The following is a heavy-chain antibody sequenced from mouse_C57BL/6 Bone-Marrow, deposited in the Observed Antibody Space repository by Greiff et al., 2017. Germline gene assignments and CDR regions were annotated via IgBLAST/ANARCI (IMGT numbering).Heavy chain of an antibody. J-gene: IGHJ1*03. CDR1: GFTFSDYG. D-gene: IGHD1-1*01. CDR3: ARGYYGNRGGYFDV. CDR2: ISSGSSTI. V-gene: IGHV5-17*01. Sequence: EVMLVESGGGLVKPGGSLKLSCAASGFTFSDYGMHWVRQAPEKGLEWVAYISSGSSTIYYADTVQGRFTISRDNAKNTLFLQKTSLRSEDTAMYYCARGYYGNRGGYFDVWGTGTTVTVSS.